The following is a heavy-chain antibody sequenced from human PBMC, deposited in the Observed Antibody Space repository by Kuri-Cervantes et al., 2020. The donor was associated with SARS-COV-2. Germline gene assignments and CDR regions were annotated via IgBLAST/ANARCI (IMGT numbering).Heavy chain of an antibody. CDR2: INHSGST. CDR1: GGSISSSSYY. CDR3: ARVRGSHYYYYYMDV. J-gene: IGHJ6*03. D-gene: IGHD6-13*01. Sequence: SETLSLTCTVSGGSISSSSYYWSWIRQPPGKGLEWIGEINHSGSTNYNPSLKSRVTISVDTSKNQFSLKLSSVTAADTAVYYCARVRGSHYYYYYMDVWGKGTTVTVSS. V-gene: IGHV4-39*07.